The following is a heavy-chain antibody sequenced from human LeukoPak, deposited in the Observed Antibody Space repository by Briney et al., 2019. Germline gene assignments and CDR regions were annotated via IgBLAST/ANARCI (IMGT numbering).Heavy chain of an antibody. D-gene: IGHD2-15*01. J-gene: IGHJ4*02. V-gene: IGHV3-23*01. Sequence: GGSLRLSCAASGFTFSSYAMSWVRQAPGKGLEWVSAISGSGGSTYYADSVKGRFTISRDNSKNTLYLQMNSLRAEDTAVYYCARVGWRGYYFDYWGQGTLVTVSS. CDR3: ARVGWRGYYFDY. CDR2: ISGSGGST. CDR1: GFTFSSYA.